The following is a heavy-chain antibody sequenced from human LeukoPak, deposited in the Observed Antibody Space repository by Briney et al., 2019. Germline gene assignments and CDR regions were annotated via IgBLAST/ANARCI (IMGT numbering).Heavy chain of an antibody. J-gene: IGHJ3*02. V-gene: IGHV3-23*01. CDR1: GLTFNNYA. CDR2: ISGGGGGI. CDR3: AKDSPLIVEAARWGRNVFDI. Sequence: GGSLRLSCAASGLTFNNYAMSWVRRAPGKGLAWVSTISGGGGGIYYADSVKGRFTLSRDNSKETLYLLMNSLSAEDTAVYYCAKDSPLIVEAARWGRNVFDIWGQGTMVTVAS. D-gene: IGHD1-26*01.